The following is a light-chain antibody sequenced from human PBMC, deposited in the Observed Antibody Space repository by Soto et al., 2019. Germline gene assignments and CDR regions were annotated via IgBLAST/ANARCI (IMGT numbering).Light chain of an antibody. V-gene: IGKV3-20*01. Sequence: EIVLTQSPGTLSLSPGERATLSCRASQSVSSYLAWYQQKPGQAPRLLISGASSRATGIPDRFGASGSGTDFTLTLSRLEPEDFAVYSCQQYGSSSRTFGQGTNVEIK. CDR1: QSVSSY. CDR3: QQYGSSSRT. CDR2: GAS. J-gene: IGKJ1*01.